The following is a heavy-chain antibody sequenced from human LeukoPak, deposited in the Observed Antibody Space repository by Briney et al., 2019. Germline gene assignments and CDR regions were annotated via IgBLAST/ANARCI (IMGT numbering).Heavy chain of an antibody. D-gene: IGHD6-19*01. Sequence: GGSLRLSCVASGFIFSRYGMHWVREAPGKGPEWVAVISYDGSTKYYSESVKGRFTISRDNSKNTLYLQMNSLTAEDTAIYYCSKDVVPDSGWDLDYWGQGTLVTVSS. CDR2: ISYDGSTK. CDR3: SKDVVPDSGWDLDY. J-gene: IGHJ4*02. V-gene: IGHV3-30*18. CDR1: GFIFSRYG.